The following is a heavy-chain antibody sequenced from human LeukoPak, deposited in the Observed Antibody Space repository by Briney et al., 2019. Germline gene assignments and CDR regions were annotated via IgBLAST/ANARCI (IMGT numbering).Heavy chain of an antibody. CDR1: GGSISSSSYY. J-gene: IGHJ4*02. CDR3: ARTRYYYNSRSYGAPYYFDY. Sequence: ASETLSLTCTVSGGSISSSSYYWGWIRQPPGKGLEWIGSIYYSGSTYYNPSLKSRVTISVDTSKNQFSLKLSSVTAADTAVYYCARTRYYYNSRSYGAPYYFDYWGQGTLVTVSS. CDR2: IYYSGST. D-gene: IGHD3-10*01. V-gene: IGHV4-39*01.